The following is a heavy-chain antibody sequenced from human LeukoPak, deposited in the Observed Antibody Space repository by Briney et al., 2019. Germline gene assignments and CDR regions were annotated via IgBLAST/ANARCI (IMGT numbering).Heavy chain of an antibody. CDR1: GGSISSSSSY. CDR3: ARRDIVATISYFDY. Sequence: SETLSLTCTHSGGSISSSSSYWGWIRQPPGKGLGWNGSIYYSGSTYYTPSLKSRVTISVDTSKNQFSLKLSSVTAADTAVYYCARRDIVATISYFDYWGQGTLVTVSS. J-gene: IGHJ4*02. D-gene: IGHD5-12*01. CDR2: IYYSGST. V-gene: IGHV4-39*01.